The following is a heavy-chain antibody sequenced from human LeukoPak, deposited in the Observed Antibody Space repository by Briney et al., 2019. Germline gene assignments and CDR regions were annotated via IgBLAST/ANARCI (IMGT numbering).Heavy chain of an antibody. J-gene: IGHJ5*02. CDR3: ARIPRTAGKNWFDP. Sequence: ASVKVSCKASGYTFTGYYMHWVRQAPGQGLEWMGWINPNSGGTNYAQKLQGRVTMTTDTSTSTAYMELRSLRSDDTAVYYCARIPRTAGKNWFDPWGQGTLVTVSS. D-gene: IGHD6-19*01. CDR2: INPNSGGT. V-gene: IGHV1-2*02. CDR1: GYTFTGYY.